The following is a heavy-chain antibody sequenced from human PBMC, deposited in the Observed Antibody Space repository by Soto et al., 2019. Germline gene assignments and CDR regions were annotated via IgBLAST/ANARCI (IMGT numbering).Heavy chain of an antibody. CDR3: ARGAGGYYDSSGYPSHYFDY. J-gene: IGHJ4*02. CDR2: ISSGSSYI. D-gene: IGHD3-22*01. CDR1: GFTFSSYS. Sequence: EVQLVESGGGLVKPGGSLRLSCAVSGFTFSSYSMNWVRQAPGKGLEWVSSISSGSSYIYYADSVKGRFTISRDNAKNSLYRQMKSLRAEATDVSYCARGAGGYYDSSGYPSHYFDYWGQGTLVTVSA. V-gene: IGHV3-21*06.